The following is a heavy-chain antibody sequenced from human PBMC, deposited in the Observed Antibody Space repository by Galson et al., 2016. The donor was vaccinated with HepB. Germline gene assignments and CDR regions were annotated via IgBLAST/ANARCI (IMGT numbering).Heavy chain of an antibody. Sequence: SLRLSCAASGFTFSSYGMHWVRQAPGKGLEWVAVISYDGSYKYYADSVKGRFTISRDNSMDTLYLQMNSLRAEDTAVYYCAKDQHLRILRDFDWVNDAFDMWGQGTMVTVSS. CDR1: GFTFSSYG. D-gene: IGHD3-9*01. J-gene: IGHJ3*02. V-gene: IGHV3-30*18. CDR3: AKDQHLRILRDFDWVNDAFDM. CDR2: ISYDGSYK.